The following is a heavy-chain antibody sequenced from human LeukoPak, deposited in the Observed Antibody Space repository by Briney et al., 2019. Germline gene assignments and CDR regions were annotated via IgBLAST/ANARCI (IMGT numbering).Heavy chain of an antibody. D-gene: IGHD5-12*01. CDR2: ISAYNGNT. Sequence: ASVKVSFKASGYTFTIYGMSWVRQAPGQGGEWMGWISAYNGNTNYAQKLQGRVTMTTDTSTSTAYMELRSLRSDDTAVYYCARDSGYDYFDYWGQGTLVTVSS. CDR1: GYTFTIYG. V-gene: IGHV1-18*01. CDR3: ARDSGYDYFDY. J-gene: IGHJ4*02.